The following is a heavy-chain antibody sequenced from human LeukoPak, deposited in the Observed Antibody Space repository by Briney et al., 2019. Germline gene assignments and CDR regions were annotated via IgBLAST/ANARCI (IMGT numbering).Heavy chain of an antibody. J-gene: IGHJ4*02. D-gene: IGHD3-10*01. CDR1: GFTFSDYY. CDR3: APGGRPHLYGSGSYYDY. Sequence: KPGGSLRLSCAASGFTFSDYYMSWIRQAPGKGLEWVSYISGSSNYIYYADSVKGRFTISRDNAKNSLYLQMNSLRAEDTAVYYCAPGGRPHLYGSGSYYDYWGQGTLVTVSS. V-gene: IGHV3-11*06. CDR2: ISGSSNYI.